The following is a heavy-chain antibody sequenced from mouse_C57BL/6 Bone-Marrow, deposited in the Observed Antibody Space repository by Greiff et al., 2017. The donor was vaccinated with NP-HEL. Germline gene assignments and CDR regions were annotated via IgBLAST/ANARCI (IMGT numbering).Heavy chain of an antibody. Sequence: VQLQQPGAELVMPGASVKLSCKASGYTFTSYWMHWVKQRPGQGLEWIGEIDPSDSYTNYNQKFKGKSTLTVDKSSSTAYMQLSSLTSEDSAVYYCARSQNGYSDYFDVWGTGTTVTVSS. J-gene: IGHJ1*03. CDR3: ARSQNGYSDYFDV. V-gene: IGHV1-69*01. CDR2: IDPSDSYT. D-gene: IGHD2-3*01. CDR1: GYTFTSYW.